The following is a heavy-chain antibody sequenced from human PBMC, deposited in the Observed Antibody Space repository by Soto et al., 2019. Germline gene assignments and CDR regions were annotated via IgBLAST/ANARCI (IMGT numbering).Heavy chain of an antibody. D-gene: IGHD2-8*01. CDR2: IIPIFGTA. CDR1: GGTFSSYA. J-gene: IGHJ6*02. CDR3: ARLACTNGVCFYGMDV. V-gene: IGHV1-69*06. Sequence: SVKVSCRASGGTFSSYAISWVRQAPGQGLEWMGGIIPIFGTANYAQKFQGRVTITADKSTSTAYMELSSLRSEDTAVYYCARLACTNGVCFYGMDVWGQGTTVTVSS.